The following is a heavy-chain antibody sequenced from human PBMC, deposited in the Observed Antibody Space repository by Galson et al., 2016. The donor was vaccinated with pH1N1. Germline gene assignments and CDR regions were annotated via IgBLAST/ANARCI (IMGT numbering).Heavy chain of an antibody. Sequence: SVKVSCKASGYSVTRYYMHWVRQAPGQGLEWMGIIDPSDGTTTYSQKFRGRITMTRDTPTNSVYMGSSSLTSDDTAVYYCARRYYFDYWGQGTLITVSS. V-gene: IGHV1-46*01. CDR1: GYSVTRYY. CDR3: ARRYYFDY. CDR2: IDPSDGTT. J-gene: IGHJ4*02.